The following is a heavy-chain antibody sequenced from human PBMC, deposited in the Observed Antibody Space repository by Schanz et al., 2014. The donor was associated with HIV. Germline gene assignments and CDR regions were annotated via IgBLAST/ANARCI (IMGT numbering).Heavy chain of an antibody. J-gene: IGHJ6*02. CDR3: ASTIYPYSSSSDYYYGMDV. D-gene: IGHD6-6*01. V-gene: IGHV3-30*03. CDR1: GFTFRSYG. Sequence: QVQLVESGGDVVQPGRSLRLSCAASGFTFRSYGMHWVRQAPGKGLEWVADISSDGTNKYYADSVKGRFTISRDNSKKTLYLQMNSLRAEDTAVYYCASTIYPYSSSSDYYYGMDVWGQGTTVSVSS. CDR2: ISSDGTNK.